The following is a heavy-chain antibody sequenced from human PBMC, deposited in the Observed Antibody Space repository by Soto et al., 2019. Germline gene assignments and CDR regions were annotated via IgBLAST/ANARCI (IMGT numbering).Heavy chain of an antibody. Sequence: PGGSLRLSCAASGFTFNGYVMSWVRQAPGKGLEWISIISGNGHSTYYADSVKGRFTISRDNSKNTVYLQMDSLRADDTAIYYCAKNGCGGDCYPSVAGTWLDPWGQGTLVTVSS. D-gene: IGHD2-21*02. V-gene: IGHV3-23*01. CDR2: ISGNGHST. J-gene: IGHJ5*02. CDR3: AKNGCGGDCYPSVAGTWLDP. CDR1: GFTFNGYV.